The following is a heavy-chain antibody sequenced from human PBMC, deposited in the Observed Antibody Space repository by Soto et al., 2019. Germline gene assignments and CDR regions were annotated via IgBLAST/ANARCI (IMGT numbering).Heavy chain of an antibody. D-gene: IGHD1-26*01. CDR2: IIPVLNVA. CDR1: GGIFTNYT. CDR3: ARAPTASSPFDY. V-gene: IGHV1-69*02. J-gene: IGHJ4*02. Sequence: QVQLEQSGAEMKRPGSSVKVSCETSGGIFTNYTFSWVRQAPGQGLEWMGWIIPVLNVANYAQKFQGRIAVTADKYTSTAFLELTDLISEDTAIYFCARAPTASSPFDYWGQGTLVTVSS.